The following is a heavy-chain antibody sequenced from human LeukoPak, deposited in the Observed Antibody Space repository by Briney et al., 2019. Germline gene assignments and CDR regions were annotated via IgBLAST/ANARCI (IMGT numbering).Heavy chain of an antibody. D-gene: IGHD3-9*01. CDR3: ARPRNDILSGFHYYYGMDV. CDR1: GFTFSSYW. CDR2: INSDGRST. J-gene: IGHJ6*02. Sequence: GGSLRLSCAASGFTFSSYWMHWVRQAPGKGLVWVSRINSDGRSTSYADSVKGRFTISRNNAKNTLYLQMNSLRAEDTAVYYCARPRNDILSGFHYYYGMDVWGQGTTVTVSS. V-gene: IGHV3-74*01.